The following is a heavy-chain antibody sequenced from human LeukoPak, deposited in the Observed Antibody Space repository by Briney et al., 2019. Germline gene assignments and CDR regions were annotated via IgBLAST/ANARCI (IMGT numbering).Heavy chain of an antibody. D-gene: IGHD3-10*01. V-gene: IGHV4-39*07. CDR3: ARDHRWFGELLDY. CDR2: INHSGST. J-gene: IGHJ4*02. CDR1: GGSISSSSYY. Sequence: PSETLSLTCTVSGGSISSSSYYWGWIRQPPGKGLEWIGEINHSGSTNYNPSLKSRVTISVDTSKNQFSLKLSSVTAADTAVYYCARDHRWFGELLDYWGQGTLVTVSS.